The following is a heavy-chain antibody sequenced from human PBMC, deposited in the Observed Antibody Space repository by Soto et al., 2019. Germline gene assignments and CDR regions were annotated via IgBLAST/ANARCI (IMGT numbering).Heavy chain of an antibody. CDR3: AHSARYYDILTVQSFPLNFDY. V-gene: IGHV2-5*01. CDR2: IYWHGDK. J-gene: IGHJ4*02. Sequence: QITLKESGPTLVKPTQTLTLTCTFSGFSLSTSGVGVGWIRQPPGKALEWLALIYWHGDKRYSPSLNSRLTITKDTSKNQVVLTMTDMDPVDTATYYCAHSARYYDILTVQSFPLNFDYWGLGTLVTVSS. CDR1: GFSLSTSGVG. D-gene: IGHD3-9*01.